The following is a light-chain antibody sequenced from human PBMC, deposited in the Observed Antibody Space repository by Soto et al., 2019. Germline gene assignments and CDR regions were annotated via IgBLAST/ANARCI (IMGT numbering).Light chain of an antibody. J-gene: IGKJ2*01. V-gene: IGKV3-20*01. CDR1: QSVSSSY. CDR2: GAS. CDR3: PQYGSSPYT. Sequence: EIVLTQSPGTLSSSPGERATLSCRASQSVSSSYLAWYQQKPGQAPRLLIYGASSRATGIPDRFSGSGSGTDFTLTISRLEPEDFAVYYCPQYGSSPYTFGQGTKLEIK.